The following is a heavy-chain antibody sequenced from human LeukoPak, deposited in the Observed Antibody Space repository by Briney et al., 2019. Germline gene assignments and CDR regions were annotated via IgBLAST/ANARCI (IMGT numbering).Heavy chain of an antibody. CDR2: IYYSGST. Sequence: SENLSLTCTVSGGSSSGGGYYWSWIRQRPGKGLEWIGYIYYSGSTYYNPCLKSRVRISVDTSRNQFSLKLSSVTAADTAVYYCARIVVVAASYYYYGMDVWGQGTTVTVSS. D-gene: IGHD2-15*01. CDR3: ARIVVVAASYYYYGMDV. V-gene: IGHV4-31*03. J-gene: IGHJ6*02. CDR1: GGSSSGGGYY.